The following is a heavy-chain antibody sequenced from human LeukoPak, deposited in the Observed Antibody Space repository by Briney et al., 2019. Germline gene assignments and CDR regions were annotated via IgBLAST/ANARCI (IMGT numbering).Heavy chain of an antibody. CDR2: ISSSGSTI. Sequence: GGSLRLSCAASGFTFSSYEMNWVRQAPGKGLEWVSYISSSGSTIYYADSVKGRFTISRDNAKNSLYLQMNSLRAEDTAVYYCASLWGIVVSWGQGTMVTVSS. CDR3: ASLWGIVVS. V-gene: IGHV3-48*03. CDR1: GFTFSSYE. D-gene: IGHD3-22*01. J-gene: IGHJ3*01.